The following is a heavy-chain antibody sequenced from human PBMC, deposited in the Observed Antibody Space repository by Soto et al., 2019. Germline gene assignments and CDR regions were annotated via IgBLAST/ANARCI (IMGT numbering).Heavy chain of an antibody. CDR2: ISTYNGDT. D-gene: IGHD5-12*01. J-gene: IGHJ6*02. CDR1: GYTFTRSG. CDR3: AREGVAPYYYYGMDV. Sequence: QVQLVQPGAEVKKPGASVKVSCKASGYTFTRSGISWVRQAPGQGLEWMGWISTYNGDTNYAQTFQGRVTMTTDTSTSTVHMEVRSLRSDDTAVYYCAREGVAPYYYYGMDVWGQGTPVTVSS. V-gene: IGHV1-18*01.